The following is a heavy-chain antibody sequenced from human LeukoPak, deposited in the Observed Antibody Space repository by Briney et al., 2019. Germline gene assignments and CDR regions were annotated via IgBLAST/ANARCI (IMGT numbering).Heavy chain of an antibody. V-gene: IGHV5-51*01. Sequence: GESLKISCKGSGYSFTSYWIGWVRQMPGKGLEWMGIIYPGDSDTRYSPSFQGQVTISADKSISTAYLQWSSLKASDTAMYYCATGADDFWSGYTFDYWGQGTLVTASS. CDR3: ATGADDFWSGYTFDY. D-gene: IGHD3-3*01. CDR1: GYSFTSYW. J-gene: IGHJ4*02. CDR2: IYPGDSDT.